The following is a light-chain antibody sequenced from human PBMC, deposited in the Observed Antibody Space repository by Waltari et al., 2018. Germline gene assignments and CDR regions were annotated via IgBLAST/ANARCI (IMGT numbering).Light chain of an antibody. CDR1: HSIGSN. J-gene: IGKJ5*01. Sequence: ELTLTQSPDCLSVTPKHKVTTTCRASHSIGSNFPWYRQKPDQSPKLLIKYASQSISGVPSRFSGSGSGTDFTLTIDSLETEDAAAYYCHQTSSFTRTFGQGTRLEIK. CDR2: YAS. CDR3: HQTSSFTRT. V-gene: IGKV6D-21*02.